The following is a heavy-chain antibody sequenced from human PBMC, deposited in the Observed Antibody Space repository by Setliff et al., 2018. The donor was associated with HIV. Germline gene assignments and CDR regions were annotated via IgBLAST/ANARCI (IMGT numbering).Heavy chain of an antibody. CDR1: GVSISNSNW. D-gene: IGHD3-16*02. J-gene: IGHJ3*02. Sequence: SETLSLTCAVSGVSISNSNWWTWVRQPPGKGLEWIGEVSHSGTTNYNPSLKSRVTMSVDKSKNQFSLKLRSVTAADTAVYYCARESLNLGELSSNPDASDIWGQGTMVTVSS. V-gene: IGHV4-4*02. CDR3: ARESLNLGELSSNPDASDI. CDR2: VSHSGTT.